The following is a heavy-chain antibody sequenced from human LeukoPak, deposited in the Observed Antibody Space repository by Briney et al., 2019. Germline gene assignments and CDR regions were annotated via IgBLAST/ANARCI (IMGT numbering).Heavy chain of an antibody. V-gene: IGHV4-59*01. CDR1: GGSISSYY. Sequence: SETLSLTCIVSGGSISSYYWSWIRQPPGKGLEWIGYIHYSGSSNGNPSLKSRVTISIDTSKNQFSLNLISVTAADTAIYYCAGDQGYGAYDYWGQGTLVTVSS. J-gene: IGHJ4*02. CDR3: AGDQGYGAYDY. CDR2: IHYSGSS. D-gene: IGHD4/OR15-4a*01.